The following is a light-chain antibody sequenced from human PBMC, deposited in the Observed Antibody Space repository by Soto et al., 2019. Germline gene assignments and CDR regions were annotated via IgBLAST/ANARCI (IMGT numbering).Light chain of an antibody. CDR1: DGVLHSNGYNY. CDR2: LGS. CDR3: MQALQTPPT. Sequence: DIVMTQSPLSLPVTPGEPASISCRSIDGVLHSNGYNYLDWYLQKPGQSPQLLIYLGSNRASGVPDRFSGSGSGTAFTLKISTVEAEDVGVYYCMQALQTPPTFGQGTRLEIK. J-gene: IGKJ5*01. V-gene: IGKV2-28*01.